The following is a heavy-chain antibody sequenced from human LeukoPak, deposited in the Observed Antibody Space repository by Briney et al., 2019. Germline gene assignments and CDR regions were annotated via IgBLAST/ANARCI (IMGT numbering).Heavy chain of an antibody. D-gene: IGHD6-13*01. CDR2: INHSGST. CDR3: ARAKASSSWYDLLGNWFDP. Sequence: SETLSLTCAVYGGSFSGYYWSWIRQPPGKGLEWIGEINHSGSTNYNPSLKSRVTISVDTSKNQFSLKLSSVTAADTAVYYCARAKASSSWYDLLGNWFDPWGQGTLVTVSS. V-gene: IGHV4-34*01. J-gene: IGHJ5*02. CDR1: GGSFSGYY.